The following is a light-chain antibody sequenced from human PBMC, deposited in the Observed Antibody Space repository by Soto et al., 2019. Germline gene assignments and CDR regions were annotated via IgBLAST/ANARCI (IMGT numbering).Light chain of an antibody. V-gene: IGKV1-5*03. CDR3: QQYDDYSQYT. J-gene: IGKJ2*01. CDR1: ESISTW. Sequence: DIQMTQSPSTLSASVGDRVTITCRASESISTWLAWYQQKPGKAPKLLIYKASNLQSGVPSRFSGSGSGTEFSLTIRSLQPDDFATYYCQQYDDYSQYTFGQGTKLEI. CDR2: KAS.